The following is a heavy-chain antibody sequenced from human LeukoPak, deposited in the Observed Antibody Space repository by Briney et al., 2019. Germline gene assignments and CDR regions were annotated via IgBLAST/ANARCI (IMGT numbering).Heavy chain of an antibody. D-gene: IGHD3-22*01. J-gene: IGHJ4*02. CDR2: ISYDGGNK. V-gene: IGHV3-30*18. Sequence: GGSLRLSCAASGFTFSSYGMHWVRQAPGKGLEWVAVISYDGGNKYYADSVKGRFTISRDNSKNTLYLQMNSLRAEDTAVYYCAKFYSEVNYFDYWGQGTLVTVSS. CDR3: AKFYSEVNYFDY. CDR1: GFTFSSYG.